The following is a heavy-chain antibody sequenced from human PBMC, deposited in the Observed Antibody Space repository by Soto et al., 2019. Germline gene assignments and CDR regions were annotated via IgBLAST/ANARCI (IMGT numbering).Heavy chain of an antibody. V-gene: IGHV4-31*03. D-gene: IGHD2-21*02. CDR1: GGSISSGGYY. CDR3: ARDRFKRVTVGSYYGMDV. Sequence: PSETLSLTCTVSGGSISSGGYYWSWIRQHPGKGLEWIGYIYYSGSTYYNPSLKSRVTISVDTSKNQFSLKLSSVTAADTAVYYCARDRFKRVTVGSYYGMDVWGQGTTVTVSS. CDR2: IYYSGST. J-gene: IGHJ6*02.